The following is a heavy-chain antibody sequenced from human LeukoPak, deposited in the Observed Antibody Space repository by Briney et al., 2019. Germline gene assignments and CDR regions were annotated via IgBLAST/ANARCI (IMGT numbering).Heavy chain of an antibody. V-gene: IGHV4-38-2*02. D-gene: IGHD1-1*01. CDR3: ARDWNRYAY. CDR1: GYSISSGFY. CDR2: IYHSGST. J-gene: IGHJ4*02. Sequence: SETLSLTCTVSGYSISSGFYWGWIRQPPGKGLEWIGSIYHSGSTHYNPSLKSRVTIAVDTSKSQFSLYMDSVTAADTAVYYCARDWNRYAYWGQGTLVTVPS.